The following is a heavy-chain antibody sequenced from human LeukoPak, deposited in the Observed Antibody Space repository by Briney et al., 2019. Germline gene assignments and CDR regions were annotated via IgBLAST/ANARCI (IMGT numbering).Heavy chain of an antibody. J-gene: IGHJ6*02. CDR3: ARIRSSSWYRGYYYYGMDV. Sequence: SGPALVKPTQTLTLTCTFSGFSLSTSGMCVSWIRQPPGKALEWLALIDWDDDKYYSTSLKTRLTISKDTSKNQVVLTMTNMGPVDTATYYCARIRSSSWYRGYYYYGMDVWGQGTTVTVSS. D-gene: IGHD6-13*01. CDR1: GFSLSTSGMC. CDR2: IDWDDDK. V-gene: IGHV2-70*01.